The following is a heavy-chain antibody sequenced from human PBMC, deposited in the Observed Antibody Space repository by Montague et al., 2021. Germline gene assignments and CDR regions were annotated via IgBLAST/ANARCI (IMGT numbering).Heavy chain of an antibody. CDR3: ARDGDYYDSGGYYPGY. CDR1: GFPFSSYW. V-gene: IGHV3-74*01. D-gene: IGHD3-22*01. J-gene: IGHJ4*02. CDR2: INSDGSST. Sequence: SLRLSCAASGFPFSSYWMHWVRQAPGKGLVWVSRINSDGSSTSYADSVRGRFTISRDNAKNTLYLQMSSLRAVDTAVYYCARDGDYYDSGGYYPGYWGQGTLVTVSS.